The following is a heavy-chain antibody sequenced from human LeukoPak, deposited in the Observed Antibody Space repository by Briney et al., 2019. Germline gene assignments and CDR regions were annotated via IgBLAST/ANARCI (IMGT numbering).Heavy chain of an antibody. V-gene: IGHV5-51*01. CDR3: AKPYYYDSSGFDAFDI. Sequence: GEPLKISCQGSGYSFTSYWSGWVRQMPGKGREWIGIFYAGDSDNRYSPSCQGEVTIPAEKSITTGHLQWSSLKDSDTAMYYCAKPYYYDSSGFDAFDIWGQGTMVTVSS. J-gene: IGHJ3*02. CDR1: GYSFTSYW. D-gene: IGHD3-22*01. CDR2: FYAGDSDN.